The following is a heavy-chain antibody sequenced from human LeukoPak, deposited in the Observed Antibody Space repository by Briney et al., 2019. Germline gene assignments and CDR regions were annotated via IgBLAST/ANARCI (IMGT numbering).Heavy chain of an antibody. D-gene: IGHD2-2*01. CDR3: ARDYIDIVVVPAAIWFDP. CDR1: SGSISSSSYY. V-gene: IGHV4-39*07. Sequence: SETLSLTCTVSSGSISSSSYYWGWIRQPPGRGLEWIGSIYYSGSTYYNPSLKSRVTISVDTSKNQFSLKLSSVTAADTAVYYCARDYIDIVVVPAAIWFDPWGQGTLVTVSS. J-gene: IGHJ5*02. CDR2: IYYSGST.